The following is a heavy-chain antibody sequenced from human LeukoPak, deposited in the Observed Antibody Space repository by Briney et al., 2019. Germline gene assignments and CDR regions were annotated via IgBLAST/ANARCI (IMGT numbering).Heavy chain of an antibody. D-gene: IGHD3-22*01. Sequence: GGSLRLSCAASGFTFRSYGMHWVRPAPGEGLEWVAGIWYDGSNKYYTDSVKGRFTISRDNSKNTLYLQMNSLRAEDTSLYYCAKDQRSTGYYLDCWGQGTLVTVSS. CDR3: AKDQRSTGYYLDC. CDR2: IWYDGSNK. CDR1: GFTFRSYG. V-gene: IGHV3-33*06. J-gene: IGHJ4*02.